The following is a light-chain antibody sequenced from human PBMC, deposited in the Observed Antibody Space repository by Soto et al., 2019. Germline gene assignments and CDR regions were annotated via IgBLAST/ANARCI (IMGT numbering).Light chain of an antibody. Sequence: QSVLIQPPSASGTPGQRVAISCSGSSSNIGSNTVSWYQQLPGTAPRLLLYSNNQRPSGVPDRFSGSKSGASASLAISGLQSEDEADYYCSSWDDSRNGVVFGGGTKVTVL. CDR3: SSWDDSRNGVV. V-gene: IGLV1-44*01. J-gene: IGLJ2*01. CDR1: SSNIGSNT. CDR2: SNN.